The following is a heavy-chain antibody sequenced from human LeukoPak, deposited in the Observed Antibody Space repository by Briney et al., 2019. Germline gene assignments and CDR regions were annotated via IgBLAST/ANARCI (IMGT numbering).Heavy chain of an antibody. D-gene: IGHD3-22*01. V-gene: IGHV1-69*06. Sequence: ASLKVSCKASGGTFSSYAISWVRQAPGQGLEWMGGIIPIFGTANYAQKFQGRVTITADKSTSTAYMELSSLRSEDTAVYYCATAGRDDSSGYYHWYFDLWGRGTLVTVSS. CDR2: IIPIFGTA. J-gene: IGHJ2*01. CDR1: GGTFSSYA. CDR3: ATAGRDDSSGYYHWYFDL.